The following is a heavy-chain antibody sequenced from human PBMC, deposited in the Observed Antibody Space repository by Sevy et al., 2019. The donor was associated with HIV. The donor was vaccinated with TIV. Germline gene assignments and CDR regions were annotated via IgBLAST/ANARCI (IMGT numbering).Heavy chain of an antibody. Sequence: GGSLRLSCAASGFTFSSYEMNWVRQAPGKGLEWVSYISSSGSTIYYADSVKGRFTISRDNAKNSLYLQMNSLRAEDTAGDYCARAHPNSYDRSGYYTGRFYYYYGMDVWGQGTTVTVSS. CDR1: GFTFSSYE. D-gene: IGHD3-22*01. CDR3: ARAHPNSYDRSGYYTGRFYYYYGMDV. CDR2: ISSSGSTI. V-gene: IGHV3-48*03. J-gene: IGHJ6*02.